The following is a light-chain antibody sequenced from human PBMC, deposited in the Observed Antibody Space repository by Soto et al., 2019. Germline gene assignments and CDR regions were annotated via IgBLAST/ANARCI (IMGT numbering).Light chain of an antibody. CDR1: QSVSSSY. CDR3: QYHGSSPIT. J-gene: IGKJ5*01. V-gene: IGKV3-20*01. Sequence: EIVFKQSPGTLSFYPGERATLSCRASQSVSSSYLAWYQQKPGQAPRLLIFAASSRASGIPDRFSGSGSGTDFTLTISRLEPEDFALFYCQYHGSSPITFGQGTRLEIK. CDR2: AAS.